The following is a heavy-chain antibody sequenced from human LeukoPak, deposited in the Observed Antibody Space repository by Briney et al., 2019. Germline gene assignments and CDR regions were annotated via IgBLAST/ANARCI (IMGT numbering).Heavy chain of an antibody. J-gene: IGHJ4*02. CDR3: ARVGIRGGFDY. Sequence: SETLSLTCTVSGGSISSYYWSWIRQPPGKGLEWIGYIYYSGSTNYNPSLKSRVTISVDTSKNQFSLKLSSVTAADTAVYYCARVGIRGGFDYWGQGTLVTVSS. V-gene: IGHV4-59*08. CDR1: GGSISSYY. D-gene: IGHD3-16*01. CDR2: IYYSGST.